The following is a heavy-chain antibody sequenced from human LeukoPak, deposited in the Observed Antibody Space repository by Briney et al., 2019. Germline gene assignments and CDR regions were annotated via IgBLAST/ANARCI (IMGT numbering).Heavy chain of an antibody. CDR1: GFTFSTYA. Sequence: GGSLRLSCAASGFTFSTYAMSWVRQTPERGLEWVSAISDTGGNTFYADSVKGRFTISRDNSKNTLYLRMNSLRAEDTAIYYCAKGRTNDYWGQGTLVTVSS. V-gene: IGHV3-23*01. CDR2: ISDTGGNT. J-gene: IGHJ4*02. D-gene: IGHD1/OR15-1a*01. CDR3: AKGRTNDY.